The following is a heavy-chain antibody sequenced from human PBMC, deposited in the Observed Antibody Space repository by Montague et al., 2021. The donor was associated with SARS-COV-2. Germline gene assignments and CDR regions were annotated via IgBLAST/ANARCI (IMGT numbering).Heavy chain of an antibody. CDR2: ISNDGTKK. J-gene: IGHJ4*02. V-gene: IGHV3-30-3*01. CDR3: ARGGYYDTSGYYSDY. CDR1: GFTFSYYA. D-gene: IGHD3-22*01. Sequence: SLRLSCAASGFTFSYYAMHWVRQTPGKGLEWVAVISNDGTKKYHAGTVKGRFTISRDNSKNTLYLQMNSLRAEATAVYYCARGGYYDTSGYYSDYWGQGTLATVSS.